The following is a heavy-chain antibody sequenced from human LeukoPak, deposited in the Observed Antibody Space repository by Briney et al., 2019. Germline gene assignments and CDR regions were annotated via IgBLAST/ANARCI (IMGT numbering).Heavy chain of an antibody. CDR1: GGSVSSGSYY. CDR3: ARYFRGGVTCFDP. D-gene: IGHD3-10*01. CDR2: IYYSGST. J-gene: IGHJ5*02. Sequence: PSETLSLTCTVSGGSVSSGSYYWSWIRQPPGKGLEWIGYIYYSGSTNYNPSLKSRVTISVDTSKNQFSLKLSSVTAADTAVYYCARYFRGGVTCFDPWGQGTLVTVSS. V-gene: IGHV4-61*01.